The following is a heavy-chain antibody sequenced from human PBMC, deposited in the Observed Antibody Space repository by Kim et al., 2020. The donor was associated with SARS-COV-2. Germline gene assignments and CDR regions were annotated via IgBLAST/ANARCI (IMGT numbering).Heavy chain of an antibody. V-gene: IGHV1-69*13. CDR3: ARTQYYYGSGSYYHNFDY. Sequence: SVKVSCKASGGTFSSYAISWVRQAPRQGLEWMGGIIPIFGTANYAQKFQGRVTITADESTSTAYMELSSLRSEDTAVYYCARTQYYYGSGSYYHNFDYWGQGTLVTVSS. CDR1: GGTFSSYA. J-gene: IGHJ4*02. CDR2: IIPIFGTA. D-gene: IGHD3-10*01.